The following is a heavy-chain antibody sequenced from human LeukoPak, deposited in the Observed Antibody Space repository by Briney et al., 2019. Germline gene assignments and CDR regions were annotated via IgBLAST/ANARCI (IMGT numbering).Heavy chain of an antibody. D-gene: IGHD3-16*01. Sequence: ASVKVSCKASGYPFTGYYVHWVRQAPGHGLEWIGWVNPRNGGTHSAQKFQGRVTMTRDTSISTAYMELSRLRSDDTAVYYCARGGGGEYWGQGTLVTVSS. J-gene: IGHJ4*02. V-gene: IGHV1-2*02. CDR3: ARGGGGEY. CDR2: VNPRNGGT. CDR1: GYPFTGYY.